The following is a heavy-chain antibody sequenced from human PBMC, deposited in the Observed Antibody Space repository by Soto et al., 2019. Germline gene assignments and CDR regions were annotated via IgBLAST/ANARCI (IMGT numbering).Heavy chain of an antibody. V-gene: IGHV1-58*02. D-gene: IGHD1-26*01. Sequence: SVKVSCKASGFTFTNSAIQWVRQARGQRLEWMGWIVVGSGHTNYAQKFQERLTITRDMSTSTAYMELSSLTLEDTAVYYRAAGQEGGATFHFWGPGTLVTVSS. CDR3: AAGQEGGATFHF. J-gene: IGHJ4*02. CDR2: IVVGSGHT. CDR1: GFTFTNSA.